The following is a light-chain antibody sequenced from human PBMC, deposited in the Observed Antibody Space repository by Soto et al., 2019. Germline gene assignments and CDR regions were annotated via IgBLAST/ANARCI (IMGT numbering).Light chain of an antibody. J-gene: IGKJ4*01. CDR3: QQYCSWTRT. CDR1: QSVTNN. V-gene: IGKV3-15*01. CDR2: GVS. Sequence: EIVMTQSPATLSVSPGERATLSCRASQSVTNNWLAWYQQKPGQAPRLLIYGVSTTATGIPARFSGSGSGAEFTLTISSLQSEYFADYYCQQYCSWTRTFGGGTKVEIK.